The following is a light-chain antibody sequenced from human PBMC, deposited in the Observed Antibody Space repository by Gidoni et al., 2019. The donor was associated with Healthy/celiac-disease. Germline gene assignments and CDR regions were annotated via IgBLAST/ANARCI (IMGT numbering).Light chain of an antibody. CDR1: QGISSY. J-gene: IGKJ4*01. CDR2: AAS. CDR3: QQLNSYVT. Sequence: DIQLTQSPSFLSASVGDRVTITCRASQGISSYLAWYQQKPGKAPKLLIYAASTLQSGVPSRFSGSGSGTEFTLTISSLQPEDFATYYCQQLNSYVTFXGXTKVEIK. V-gene: IGKV1-9*01.